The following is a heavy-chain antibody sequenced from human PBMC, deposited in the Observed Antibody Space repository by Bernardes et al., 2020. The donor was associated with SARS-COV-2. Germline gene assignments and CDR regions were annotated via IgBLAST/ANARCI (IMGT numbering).Heavy chain of an antibody. V-gene: IGHV4-34*01. J-gene: IGHJ4*02. D-gene: IGHD4-17*01. Sequence: SETLSLTCVVSGGSFSGYYWFWIRQPPGKGLEWIGEIDHSGSANYNPSLKSRVSISVDTSKNQFSLKLTSVTAADRAVYYCASGLAARTRIYGGDSPRPLGIFYWGQGTLVTVSS. CDR2: IDHSGSA. CDR3: ASGLAARTRIYGGDSPRPLGIFY. CDR1: GGSFSGYY.